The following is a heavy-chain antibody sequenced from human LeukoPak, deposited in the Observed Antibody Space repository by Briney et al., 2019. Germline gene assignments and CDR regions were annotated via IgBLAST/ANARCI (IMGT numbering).Heavy chain of an antibody. CDR3: ASRLGYCSGGSCYSEGVDY. CDR2: IYYSGST. Sequence: PSQTLSLTCTVSGGSISSGGYYWSWFRQHPGKGLEWIVHIYYSGSTYYNPSLKSRVTISVDTSKNQFSLKPSSVTAADTAVYYCASRLGYCSGGSCYSEGVDYWGQGTLVTVSS. D-gene: IGHD2-15*01. V-gene: IGHV4-31*03. J-gene: IGHJ4*02. CDR1: GGSISSGGYY.